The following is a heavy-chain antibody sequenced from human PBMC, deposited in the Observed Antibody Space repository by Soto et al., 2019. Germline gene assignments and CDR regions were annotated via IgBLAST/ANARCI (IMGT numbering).Heavy chain of an antibody. CDR3: ARGDPFGSPDY. Sequence: ASVKVSCKASGHTFTSDYMHWVRQAPGQGLEWMGVINPSAGSTIYAQKFQGRVTMTRDTSTSTVYMELSSLRSEDTVVYYCARGDPFGSPDYWGQGTLVTVSS. CDR1: GHTFTSDY. CDR2: INPSAGST. D-gene: IGHD2-21*02. J-gene: IGHJ4*02. V-gene: IGHV1-46*03.